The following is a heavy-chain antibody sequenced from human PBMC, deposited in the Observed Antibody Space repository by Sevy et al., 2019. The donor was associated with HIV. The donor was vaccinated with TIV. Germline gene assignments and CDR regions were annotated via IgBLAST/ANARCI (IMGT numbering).Heavy chain of an antibody. J-gene: IGHJ4*02. V-gene: IGHV3-30*04. D-gene: IGHD2-21*01. CDR1: GFTFSSYT. Sequence: GGSLRLSFAASGFTFSSYTMRWVRQAPGKGLEWVALISYDGSDKYYGDSVKGRFTISRDNSKNTLYLQMNSLTPGDTAVYYCARDRYAGPNMSYLDYWAQGTLVTVSS. CDR2: ISYDGSDK. CDR3: ARDRYAGPNMSYLDY.